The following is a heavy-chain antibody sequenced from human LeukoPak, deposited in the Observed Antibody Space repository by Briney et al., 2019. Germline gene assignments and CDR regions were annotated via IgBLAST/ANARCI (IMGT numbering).Heavy chain of an antibody. CDR3: ARGTTIVGL. Sequence: SETLSLTCAVHGGTFSGYYWSWIRQPPGKGLEWIGEINHSGSTNYNPSLKSRVTISVDTSKNQFSLKLSSVTAADTAVYYCARGTTIVGLWGQGTLVTVSS. CDR2: INHSGST. D-gene: IGHD3-3*01. V-gene: IGHV4-34*01. CDR1: GGTFSGYY. J-gene: IGHJ4*02.